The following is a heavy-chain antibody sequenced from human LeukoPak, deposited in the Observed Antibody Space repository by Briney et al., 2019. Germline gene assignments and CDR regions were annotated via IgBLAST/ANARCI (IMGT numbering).Heavy chain of an antibody. J-gene: IGHJ5*02. Sequence: SETLSLTCTVSGGSISSYYWSWIRQPPGKGLEWIGYIYYSGSTNYNPSLKSRVTISVDTSKNQFSLKLSSVTAADTAVYYCARGRARLWFGDWFDPWGQGTLVTVSS. D-gene: IGHD3-10*01. CDR2: IYYSGST. CDR3: ARGRARLWFGDWFDP. V-gene: IGHV4-59*01. CDR1: GGSISSYY.